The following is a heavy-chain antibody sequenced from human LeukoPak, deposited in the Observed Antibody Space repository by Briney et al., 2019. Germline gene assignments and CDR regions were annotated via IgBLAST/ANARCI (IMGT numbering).Heavy chain of an antibody. CDR3: ASGPVRSSSWYYFDY. D-gene: IGHD6-13*01. Sequence: KPSETLSLTCTVSGGSISSYYWSWIRQPPGKGLEWIGYIYYTGSTKYNTSLKSRVTILLDTSKNQLSLKLSSVTAADTAVYYCASGPVRSSSWYYFDYWGQGTLVTVSS. CDR1: GGSISSYY. V-gene: IGHV4-59*01. CDR2: IYYTGST. J-gene: IGHJ4*02.